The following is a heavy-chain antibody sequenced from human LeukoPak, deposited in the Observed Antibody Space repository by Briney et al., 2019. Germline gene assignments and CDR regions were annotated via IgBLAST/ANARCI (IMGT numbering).Heavy chain of an antibody. CDR2: IYPGDSDT. D-gene: IGHD3-9*01. CDR3: ARLSREYDILTGYVDY. Sequence: GESLKISCKGSGYSFTSYWIGWVRQMPGKGLEWMGIIYPGDSDTRYSPSFQGQVTISADKSISTAYLQWSSLKASDTAMYYCARLSREYDILTGYVDYWGQGTLVTVSS. V-gene: IGHV5-51*01. J-gene: IGHJ4*02. CDR1: GYSFTSYW.